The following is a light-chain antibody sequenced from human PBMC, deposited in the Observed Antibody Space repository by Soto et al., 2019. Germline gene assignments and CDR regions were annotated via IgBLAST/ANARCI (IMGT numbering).Light chain of an antibody. CDR2: GAS. CDR3: QQFYNRPRT. V-gene: IGKV3-15*01. Sequence: EIVVTQSPGTLSVSPGERATLSCRASQSVSSNLAWYQQKPGQAPRLLIYGASTRATGIPARFSGSGSETEFTLTISSLQSEDFAVYYCQQFYNRPRTFGQGTKVDIK. CDR1: QSVSSN. J-gene: IGKJ1*01.